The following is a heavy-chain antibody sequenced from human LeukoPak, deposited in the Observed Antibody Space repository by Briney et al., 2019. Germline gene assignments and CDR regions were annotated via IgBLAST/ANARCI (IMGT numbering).Heavy chain of an antibody. CDR1: GYTFTGYY. CDR3: ARGEYRYGNDY. J-gene: IGHJ4*02. CDR2: INPNSGGT. D-gene: IGHD5-18*01. Sequence: ASVKVSCKASGYTFTGYYMHWVRQAPGQGLEWMGWINPNSGGTNFAQKFQGRVTMTSDTSISTAYMEVSRLTSDDTAVYYCARGEYRYGNDYWGQGTLVTVSS. V-gene: IGHV1-2*02.